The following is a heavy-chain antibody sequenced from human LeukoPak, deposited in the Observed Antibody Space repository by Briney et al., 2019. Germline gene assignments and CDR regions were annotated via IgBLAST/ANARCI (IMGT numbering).Heavy chain of an antibody. CDR3: ANGGTYSSGP. CDR1: GFSFSSYS. D-gene: IGHD3-22*01. CDR2: ISHTGSTM. V-gene: IGHV3-48*04. J-gene: IGHJ5*02. Sequence: GGSLRLSCAASGFSFSSYSMNWVRQAPGKGLEWVSYISHTGSTMSYADSVKGRFTISRDNAKNSLFLQINSLRAEDTAVYYCANGGTYSSGPWGQGTLVTVSS.